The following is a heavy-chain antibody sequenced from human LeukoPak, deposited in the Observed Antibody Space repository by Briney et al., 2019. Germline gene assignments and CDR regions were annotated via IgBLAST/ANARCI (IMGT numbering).Heavy chain of an antibody. J-gene: IGHJ4*02. D-gene: IGHD3-9*01. V-gene: IGHV3-30*18. Sequence: GGSLRLSCAASGFTFSSYAMHWVRQAPGKGLEWVAVISYDGSNKYYADSVKGRFTISRDNSRNTLHLQMNSLRAEDTAVYSCAKASLRYFDWFSDYWGQGSLVTVSS. CDR1: GFTFSSYA. CDR2: ISYDGSNK. CDR3: AKASLRYFDWFSDY.